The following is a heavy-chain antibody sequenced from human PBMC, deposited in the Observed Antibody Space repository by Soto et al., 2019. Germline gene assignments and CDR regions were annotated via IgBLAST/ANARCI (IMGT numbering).Heavy chain of an antibody. D-gene: IGHD3-10*02. CDR1: GFTFSGDS. Sequence: EMQLVESGGGLVKPGGSLRLSCAASGFTFSGDSMNWVRQAPGKGLEWVASISTTSTYIYYADSVKGRFTISRDNAKNSLHLQMNSLRAEDTAVYYCVRDYVMDVWGQGTTVTVSS. J-gene: IGHJ6*02. CDR3: VRDYVMDV. V-gene: IGHV3-21*01. CDR2: ISTTSTYI.